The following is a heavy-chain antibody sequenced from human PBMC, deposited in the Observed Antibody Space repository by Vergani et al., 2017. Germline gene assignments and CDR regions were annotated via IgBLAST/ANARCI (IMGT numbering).Heavy chain of an antibody. J-gene: IGHJ2*01. CDR2: TSTDGST. Sequence: QVQLQESGPGLVKPSQTLSLTCSVSGGAVNSGSNFWTWIRQPAGKGLEWIGRTSTDGSTNYNPSLKSRVTVSVDTSKTQISLRLTSVTAEDTAVYYCARDQGRCSTSCSPRWYFDLWGRGTLVTVSS. D-gene: IGHD2-2*01. CDR1: GGAVNSGSNF. CDR3: ARDQGRCSTSCSPRWYFDL. V-gene: IGHV4-61*02.